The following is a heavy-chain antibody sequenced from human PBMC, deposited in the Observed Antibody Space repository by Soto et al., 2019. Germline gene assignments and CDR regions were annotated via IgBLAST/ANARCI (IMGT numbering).Heavy chain of an antibody. CDR2: IYYSGST. V-gene: IGHV4-59*01. CDR3: AREGGRYFDWLSDYYYYGMDV. J-gene: IGHJ6*02. Sequence: SETLSLTCTVSGGSISSYYWSWIRQPPGKGLEWIGYIYYSGSTNYNPSLKSRVTISVDTSKNQFSLKLSSVTAADTAVYYCAREGGRYFDWLSDYYYYGMDVWGQGTTVTVSS. CDR1: GGSISSYY. D-gene: IGHD3-9*01.